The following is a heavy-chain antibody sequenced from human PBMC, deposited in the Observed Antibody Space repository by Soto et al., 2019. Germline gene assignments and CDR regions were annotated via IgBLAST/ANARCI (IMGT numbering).Heavy chain of an antibody. Sequence: GASVKVSCKASGFPFNSSAVQWVRQARGQRLGWIGWIVVCSGKTNYAQKFQERVNITRDLSTSTAHQELSRLRSDDTAVYYCARESCSATSCYGVDYWGQGTLVTVSS. J-gene: IGHJ4*02. CDR3: ARESCSATSCYGVDY. V-gene: IGHV1-58*01. CDR2: IVVCSGKT. CDR1: GFPFNSSA. D-gene: IGHD2-2*01.